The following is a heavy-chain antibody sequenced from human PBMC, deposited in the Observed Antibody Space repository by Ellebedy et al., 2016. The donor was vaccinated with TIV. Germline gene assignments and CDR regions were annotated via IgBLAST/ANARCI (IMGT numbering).Heavy chain of an antibody. J-gene: IGHJ3*02. CDR3: AGGSGFLFDI. CDR1: GFTFSSYG. Sequence: GESLKISCAASGFTFSSYGMHWVRQAPGKGLEWVAVIWYDGSNKYYADSVKGRFTISRDNSKNTLYLQMNSLRAEDTAVYYCAGGSGFLFDIWGQGTMVTVSP. V-gene: IGHV3-33*01. D-gene: IGHD3-22*01. CDR2: IWYDGSNK.